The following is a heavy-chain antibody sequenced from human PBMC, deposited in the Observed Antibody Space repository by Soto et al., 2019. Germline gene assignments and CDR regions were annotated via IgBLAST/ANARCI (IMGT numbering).Heavy chain of an antibody. CDR2: ISYDGINK. CDR1: GVTFSSYI. Sequence: GGSLRLACAASGVTFSSYIIHWVLQAPGKGLEWVTVISYDGINKYYADSVKGRFTVSRDNSKNTLYLQVNSLRAEDTAVYYCARGRGYRSGGLSYYYGMDVWGQGTTVTVSS. J-gene: IGHJ6*02. V-gene: IGHV3-30-3*01. CDR3: ARGRGYRSGGLSYYYGMDV. D-gene: IGHD5-18*01.